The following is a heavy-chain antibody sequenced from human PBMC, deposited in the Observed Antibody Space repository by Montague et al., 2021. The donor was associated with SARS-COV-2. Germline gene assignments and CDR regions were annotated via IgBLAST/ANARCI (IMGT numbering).Heavy chain of an antibody. D-gene: IGHD4-17*01. V-gene: IGHV4-61*02. J-gene: IGHJ5*02. Sequence: TLSLTCTVSGGTISRANYYLSWIRQPAGKGLEWIGRFYTSWFTNYNPALKSRVAISADTSKDQFSLKLSSVTAPDTAVYYCATTTGLGSWGQGTLVTVA. CDR2: FYTSWFT. CDR1: GGTISRANYY. CDR3: ATTTGLGS.